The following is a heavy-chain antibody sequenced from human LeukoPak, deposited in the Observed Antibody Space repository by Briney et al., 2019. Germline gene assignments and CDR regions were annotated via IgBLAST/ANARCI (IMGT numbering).Heavy chain of an antibody. D-gene: IGHD3-10*01. CDR2: IDRSGVT. V-gene: IGHV3-53*01. Sequence: GGSLRLSCAASGFTVHSNYMSWIRQAPGKGLEWVSVIDRSGVTHYADSVKGRFTISRDNSKNMLYLQMNSLRVEDTGMYYCAKNYRAHPLRPNWLDPWGQGTLVTVSS. J-gene: IGHJ5*02. CDR1: GFTVHSNY. CDR3: AKNYRAHPLRPNWLDP.